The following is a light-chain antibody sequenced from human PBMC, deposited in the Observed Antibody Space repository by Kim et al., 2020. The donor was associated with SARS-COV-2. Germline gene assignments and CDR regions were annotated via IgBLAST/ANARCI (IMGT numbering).Light chain of an antibody. CDR1: NIGSKS. V-gene: IGLV3-21*01. Sequence: PGETARITCGGTNIGSKSVHLYQQRPGRAPVLVIYYDRDRPSGIPERFSGSNSGNTATLTISGVEAGDEADYYCQVWDTNTDRHVFGSGTKVTVL. J-gene: IGLJ1*01. CDR3: QVWDTNTDRHV. CDR2: YDR.